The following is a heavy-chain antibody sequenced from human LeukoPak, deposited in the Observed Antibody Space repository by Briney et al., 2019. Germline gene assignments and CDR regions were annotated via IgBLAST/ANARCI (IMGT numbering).Heavy chain of an antibody. V-gene: IGHV4-61*02. D-gene: IGHD2/OR15-2a*01. Sequence: PSQTLSLTCTVSGGSISSGSYYWSWIRQPAGKGLEFVGRIYKSGTTYDNPSLKTRVTISVDTSKNQFSLRLSSVTAADTAVYYCARGDSFLWAFDVWGQGTMVTVSS. J-gene: IGHJ3*01. CDR2: IYKSGTT. CDR1: GGSISSGSYY. CDR3: ARGDSFLWAFDV.